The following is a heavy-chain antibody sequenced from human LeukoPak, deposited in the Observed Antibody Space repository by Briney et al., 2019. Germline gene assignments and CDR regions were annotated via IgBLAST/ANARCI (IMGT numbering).Heavy chain of an antibody. Sequence: PSETLSLTCTVSGGSISSYYWSWIRQPPGKGLEWIGYIYYSGSTNYNPSLKSRVTISVDTSKNQFSLKLSSVTAADTAVYYCARVLRLGELSSRDWYFDLWGRGTLVTVSS. D-gene: IGHD3-16*02. CDR1: GGSISSYY. CDR3: ARVLRLGELSSRDWYFDL. J-gene: IGHJ2*01. CDR2: IYYSGST. V-gene: IGHV4-59*01.